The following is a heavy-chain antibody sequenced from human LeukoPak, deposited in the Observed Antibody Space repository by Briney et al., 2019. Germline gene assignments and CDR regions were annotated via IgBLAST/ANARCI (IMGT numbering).Heavy chain of an antibody. V-gene: IGHV4-59*01. CDR2: IYYSGGT. D-gene: IGHD2-15*01. CDR3: AGGLHQVGYCSGGNCFSTDS. J-gene: IGHJ4*02. CDR1: GGSIRSYY. Sequence: SETLSLTCTVSGGSIRSYYWSWIRQPPGKGLEWIGYIYYSGGTNHNPSLKSRVTMSVDMSKNQFSLKLSSVTAADTAVYYCAGGLHQVGYCSGGNCFSTDSWGQGTLVTVSS.